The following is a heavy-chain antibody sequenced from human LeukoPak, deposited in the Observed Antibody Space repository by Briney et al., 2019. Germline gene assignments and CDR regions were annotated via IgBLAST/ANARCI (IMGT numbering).Heavy chain of an antibody. J-gene: IGHJ4*02. CDR2: IYSGGST. V-gene: IGHV3-66*01. CDR3: ARVYRLRYFDWLLSPPYYFDY. Sequence: PGGSPRLSCAASGFTVSSNYMSWVRQAPGKGLEWVSVIYSGGSTYYADSVKGRFTISRDNSKNTLHLQMNSLRAEDTAVYYCARVYRLRYFDWLLSPPYYFDYWGQGTLVTVSS. CDR1: GFTVSSNY. D-gene: IGHD3-9*01.